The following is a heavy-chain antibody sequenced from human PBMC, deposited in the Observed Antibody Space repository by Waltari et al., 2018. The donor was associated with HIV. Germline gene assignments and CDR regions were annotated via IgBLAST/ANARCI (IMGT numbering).Heavy chain of an antibody. J-gene: IGHJ5*02. CDR2: IYHSEST. D-gene: IGHD3-3*01. Sequence: QLQLQESGSGLVKPSQTLSLTCAVSGGSISSGGYSWSWIRQPPGKGLEWIGYIYHSESTYYNPSLKSRVTISVDRSKNQFSLKLSSVTAADTAMYYCARLLITIFGTPWGFDPWGQGTLVTVSS. CDR1: GGSISSGGYS. CDR3: ARLLITIFGTPWGFDP. V-gene: IGHV4-30-2*01.